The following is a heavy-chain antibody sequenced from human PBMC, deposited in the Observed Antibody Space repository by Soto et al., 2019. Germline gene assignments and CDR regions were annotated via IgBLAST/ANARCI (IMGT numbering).Heavy chain of an antibody. V-gene: IGHV3-53*01. CDR1: GFGVSSNS. CDR3: ASPAGPPPSHGMDV. D-gene: IGHD6-13*01. CDR2: XXXXXXX. Sequence: GGSLRPSCTASGFGVSSNSVNWVRQAPGTGXXXXXXXXXXXXXXYXNSVKGRFTISRDNFKNTLFLQMNSLRAEDTAVYYCASPAGPPPSHGMDVWGQGTTVTVSS. J-gene: IGHJ6*02.